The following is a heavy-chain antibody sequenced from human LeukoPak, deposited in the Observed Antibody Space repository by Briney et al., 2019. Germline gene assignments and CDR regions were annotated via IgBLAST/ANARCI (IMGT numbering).Heavy chain of an antibody. J-gene: IGHJ4*02. CDR2: ISASGRNT. CDR1: GFTFSSYA. D-gene: IGHD6-19*01. V-gene: IGHV3-23*01. CDR3: ARGTAGYSSGWLSPFDY. Sequence: GGSLRLSCAASGFTFSSYAMNWIRQAPGTGLEWVSGISASGRNTISADSVKGRFTISRDNSKNTLYLQMNSLRAEDTAVYYCARGTAGYSSGWLSPFDYWGQGTLVTVSS.